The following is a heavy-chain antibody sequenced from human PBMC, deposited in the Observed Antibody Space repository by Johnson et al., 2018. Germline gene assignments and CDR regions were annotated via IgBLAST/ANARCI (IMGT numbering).Heavy chain of an antibody. CDR3: ARLRSGSYYDSAGYYQAFDI. Sequence: VQLVEAGGGVVQXGRSLRLSCAASELIFNDYAMHWVRRTPGKGLEWVSGISWDSDYLVYADSVKGRFIISRDNAKNSLYLQMNSLGPGDTAFYYCARLRSGSYYDSAGYYQAFDIWGQGTMGTVSS. CDR1: ELIFNDYA. J-gene: IGHJ3*02. V-gene: IGHV3-9*01. CDR2: ISWDSDYL. D-gene: IGHD3-22*01.